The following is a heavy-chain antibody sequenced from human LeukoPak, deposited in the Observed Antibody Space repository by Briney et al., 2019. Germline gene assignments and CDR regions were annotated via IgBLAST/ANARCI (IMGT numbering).Heavy chain of an antibody. CDR3: ARELGNCSSTSCPSDY. Sequence: SETLSLTCTVSGGSISSGDYYWSWIRQPPGKGLEWIGYIYYSGSTYYNPSLKGRVTISVDTSKNQFSLKLSSVTAADTAVYYCARELGNCSSTSCPSDYWGQGTLVTVSS. V-gene: IGHV4-30-4*08. D-gene: IGHD2-2*01. CDR2: IYYSGST. J-gene: IGHJ4*02. CDR1: GGSISSGDYY.